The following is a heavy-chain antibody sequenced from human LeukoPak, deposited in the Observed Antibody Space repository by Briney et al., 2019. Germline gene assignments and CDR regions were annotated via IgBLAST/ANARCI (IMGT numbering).Heavy chain of an antibody. Sequence: PSETLSLTCTVSGGSITSSSYYWGWIRQPPGKGLEWVGSIYYSGNTYYNPSLKSRGTIYVDTHNNQFSLKLTSVTAADTAVYYCARRKSRCYFDLWGRGTLVTVSS. CDR2: IYYSGNT. J-gene: IGHJ2*01. D-gene: IGHD2-8*01. CDR1: GGSITSSSYY. V-gene: IGHV4-39*01. CDR3: ARRKSRCYFDL.